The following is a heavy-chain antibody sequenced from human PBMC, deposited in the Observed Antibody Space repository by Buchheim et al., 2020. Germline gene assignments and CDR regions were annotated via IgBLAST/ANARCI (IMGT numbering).Heavy chain of an antibody. Sequence: EVQLVESGGGLVKPGGSLRLSCAASGFTFSTSTMNWVRQSPGKGLEWVSFISGSSTYIYYADSLKGRFTISRDNAKNSLSLQMNSLRGEDTAVYYCARDLGSRDLWGRGTL. D-gene: IGHD3-10*01. V-gene: IGHV3-21*01. CDR1: GFTFSTST. J-gene: IGHJ2*01. CDR3: ARDLGSRDL. CDR2: ISGSSTYI.